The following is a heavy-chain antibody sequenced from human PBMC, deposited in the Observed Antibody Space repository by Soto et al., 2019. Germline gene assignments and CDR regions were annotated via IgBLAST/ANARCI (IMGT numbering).Heavy chain of an antibody. V-gene: IGHV3-30*18. CDR2: ISYDGSNK. D-gene: IGHD3-3*01. Sequence: GGSLRLSCAASGFTFISYGMHWVRQAPGKGLEWVAVISYDGSNKYYADSVKGRFTISRDNSKNTLYLQMNSLRAEDTAVYYCAKESYDFWSGYLQPDYWGQGTLVTVSS. J-gene: IGHJ4*02. CDR1: GFTFISYG. CDR3: AKESYDFWSGYLQPDY.